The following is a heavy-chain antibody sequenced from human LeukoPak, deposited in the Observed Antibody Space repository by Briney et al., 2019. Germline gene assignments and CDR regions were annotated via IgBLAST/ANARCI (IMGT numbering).Heavy chain of an antibody. Sequence: PSETLSLTCTVSSYSISSGYYWGWIRQPPGKGLEWIGSIYHSGSTYYNPSLKGRVTISVDTSKNQFSLKLNAVTAADTAVYYCARVPHGETIFGVVLYWFEPWAQGTLVTVSS. V-gene: IGHV4-38-2*02. CDR1: SYSISSGYY. D-gene: IGHD3-3*01. CDR2: IYHSGST. J-gene: IGHJ5*02. CDR3: ARVPHGETIFGVVLYWFEP.